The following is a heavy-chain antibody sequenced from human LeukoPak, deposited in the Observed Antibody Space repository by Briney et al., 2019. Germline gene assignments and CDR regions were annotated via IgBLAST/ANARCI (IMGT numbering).Heavy chain of an antibody. Sequence: SETLSLTCAVYGGSFSGYYWSWIRQPPGKGLEWIGEVNHSGSTNYNPPLKSRVTISVDTSKNQFSLKLSSVTAADTAVYYCAREKWELSCDYWGQGTLVTVSS. J-gene: IGHJ4*02. V-gene: IGHV4-34*01. CDR1: GGSFSGYY. CDR2: VNHSGST. CDR3: AREKWELSCDY. D-gene: IGHD1-26*01.